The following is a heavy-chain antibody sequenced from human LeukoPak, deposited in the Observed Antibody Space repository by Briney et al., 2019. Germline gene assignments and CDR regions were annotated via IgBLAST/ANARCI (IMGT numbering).Heavy chain of an antibody. D-gene: IGHD3-10*01. J-gene: IGHJ6*02. CDR2: ISADNGNT. Sequence: ASVEVSCKASGYTFNSDDISWVRQAPGQGLEWMGRISADNGNTNYAQKVQGRVTMTTDTSTSTAYMELRSLRSDDTAVYYCARSTPYYYGMDVWGQGTTVTVSS. CDR3: ARSTPYYYGMDV. CDR1: GYTFNSDD. V-gene: IGHV1-18*01.